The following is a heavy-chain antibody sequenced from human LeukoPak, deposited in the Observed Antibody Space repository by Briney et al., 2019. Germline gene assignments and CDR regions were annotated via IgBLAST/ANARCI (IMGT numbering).Heavy chain of an antibody. CDR3: AKDPWGSRGYFDY. D-gene: IGHD7-27*01. J-gene: IGHJ4*02. V-gene: IGHV3-23*01. Sequence: GGSLRLSCAASGFTFSSYAMIWVRQAPGKGLEWVSAISGSGGDTYYADSVKGRFTIFRDNSKNTVYLRMNSLRAEDTAVYYCAKDPWGSRGYFDYWGQGTPVTVSS. CDR1: GFTFSSYA. CDR2: ISGSGGDT.